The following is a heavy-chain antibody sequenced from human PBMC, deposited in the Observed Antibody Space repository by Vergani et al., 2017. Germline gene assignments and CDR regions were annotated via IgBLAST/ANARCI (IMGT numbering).Heavy chain of an antibody. D-gene: IGHD3-9*01. CDR2: INPNSGGT. CDR1: GYTFTGYY. V-gene: IGHV1-2*02. CDR3: ARGHYDILTGYYNVFDY. J-gene: IGHJ4*02. Sequence: QVQLVQSGAEVKKPGASVKVSCKASGYTFTGYYMHWVRQAPGQGLEGMGWINPNSGGTNYAQKFQGRVTMTRDTSISTAYMELSRLRSDDTAVYYCARGHYDILTGYYNVFDYWGQGTLVTVSS.